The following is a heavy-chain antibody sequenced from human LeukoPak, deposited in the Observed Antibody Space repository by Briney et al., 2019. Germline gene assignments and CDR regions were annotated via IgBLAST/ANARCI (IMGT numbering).Heavy chain of an antibody. V-gene: IGHV4-59*01. CDR1: GDSISSYY. CDR3: ARHDRRSYIYYYYYMDV. D-gene: IGHD1-26*01. CDR2: LYYSGNT. Sequence: SETLSLTCTVSGDSISSYYWSWIRQPPGKGLEWIGYLYYSGNTNYNPSLKSRVAISVDTSKNQLSLKLSSVTAADTAVYYCARHDRRSYIYYYYYMDVWGKGTSVTVSS. J-gene: IGHJ6*03.